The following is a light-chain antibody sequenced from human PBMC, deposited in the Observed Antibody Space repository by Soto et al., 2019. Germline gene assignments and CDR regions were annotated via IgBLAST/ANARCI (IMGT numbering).Light chain of an antibody. Sequence: DIQMTQSPSTLSASVGDGVTITCRARQRISTWLAWYQQQPGKAPKLLIHKASSLQSGVPSRFSGSGSGTDFTLTISSLHPDDFATYYCQQYNSYSPTFGQGTKVDI. J-gene: IGKJ1*01. CDR2: KAS. CDR3: QQYNSYSPT. CDR1: QRISTW. V-gene: IGKV1-5*03.